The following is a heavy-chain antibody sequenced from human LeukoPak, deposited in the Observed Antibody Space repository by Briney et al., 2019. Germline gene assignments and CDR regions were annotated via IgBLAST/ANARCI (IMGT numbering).Heavy chain of an antibody. Sequence: SETLSLTCTVSGGSISSSNYYWGWIRQPPGKGLEWIGSIYYSGSTYYNPSLKSRVTISVDTSKNQFSLKLSSVTAADTAVYYCTSYYYDRNAFDIWGQGTMVTVSS. D-gene: IGHD3-22*01. V-gene: IGHV4-39*07. J-gene: IGHJ3*02. CDR2: IYYSGST. CDR1: GGSISSSNYY. CDR3: TSYYYDRNAFDI.